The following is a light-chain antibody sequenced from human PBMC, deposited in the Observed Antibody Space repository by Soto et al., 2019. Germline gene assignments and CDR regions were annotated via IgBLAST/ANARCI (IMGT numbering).Light chain of an antibody. CDR3: QHRSNWPLT. CDR2: DAS. V-gene: IGKV3-11*01. CDR1: QSVSSY. J-gene: IGKJ4*01. Sequence: EIVLTQSPATLSLSPGERATLSCRASQSVSSYLAWYQQKPGQAPRLLIYDASNRATGIPARFSGSGSGTDFTLTISTLEPEDFAVYYCQHRSNWPLTFGGGTKVEIK.